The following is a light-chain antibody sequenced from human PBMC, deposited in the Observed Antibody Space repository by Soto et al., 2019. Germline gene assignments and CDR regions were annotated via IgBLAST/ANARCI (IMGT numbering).Light chain of an antibody. CDR3: QHRSNWPLT. CDR2: DAS. V-gene: IGKV3-11*01. CDR1: QSVSSY. J-gene: IGKJ4*01. Sequence: EIVLTQSPATLSLSPGERATLSCRASQSVSSYLAWYQQKPGQAPRLLIYDASNRATGIPARFSGSGSGTDFTLTISTLEPEDFAVYYCQHRSNWPLTFGGGTKVEIK.